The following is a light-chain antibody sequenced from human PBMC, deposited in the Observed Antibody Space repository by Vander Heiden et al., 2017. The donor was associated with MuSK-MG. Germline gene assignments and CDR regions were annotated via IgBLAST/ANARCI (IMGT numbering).Light chain of an antibody. V-gene: IGLV2-23*02. CDR3: CSYAGSNTFV. CDR1: SSDVGSYNL. J-gene: IGLJ3*02. Sequence: QSALTQPASVSGSPGQSITISCTGTSSDVGSYNLVSWYQQHPGKAPKLMIYEVSKRPSGVSNSFSGSKSGNTASLTISGLQAEDEADYYGCSYAGSNTFVFGGGTKLTVL. CDR2: EVS.